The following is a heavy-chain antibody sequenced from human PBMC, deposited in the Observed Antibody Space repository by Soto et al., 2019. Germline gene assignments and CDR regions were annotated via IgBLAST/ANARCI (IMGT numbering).Heavy chain of an antibody. J-gene: IGHJ4*02. CDR3: TRGRVAGNFDY. CDR2: IRTKPSGGTT. V-gene: IGHV3-49*04. CDR1: GFTFGDYA. D-gene: IGHD6-19*01. Sequence: GSLRLSCTTSGFTFGDYAMSWVRQAPGKGLEWVGFIRTKPSGGTTQYAASVKGRFTISRDDSKSIAYLQMNSLKTEDTAVYYCTRGRVAGNFDYWGQGTLVTVSS.